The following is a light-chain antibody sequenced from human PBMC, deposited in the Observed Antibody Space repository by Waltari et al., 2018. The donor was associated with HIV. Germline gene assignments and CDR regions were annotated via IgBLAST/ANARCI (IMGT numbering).Light chain of an antibody. J-gene: IGLJ3*02. Sequence: SYVLTQPPSVSVAPGKTARINCGGNNIGRKSVNWYQQKPGQAPVLVIYYDSDRPSGIPERFSGSNSGNTATLTISRVEAGDEADYYCQVWDSSSDLSWVFGGGTKLTVL. CDR1: NIGRKS. V-gene: IGLV3-21*04. CDR3: QVWDSSSDLSWV. CDR2: YDS.